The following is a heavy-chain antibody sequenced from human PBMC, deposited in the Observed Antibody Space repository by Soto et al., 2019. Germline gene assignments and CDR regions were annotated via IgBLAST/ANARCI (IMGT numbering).Heavy chain of an antibody. CDR1: GGSISSGGYY. D-gene: IGHD2-21*01. Sequence: TLSLTCTVSGGSISSGGYYWSWIRQHPGKGLEWIGYIYYRGRTYYNPSLKSRVTISVETSKNQFYMQLSSVTAADTAGYYCARGIPRRAFDIWAQGTMVTVSS. CDR3: ARGIPRRAFDI. J-gene: IGHJ3*02. CDR2: IYYRGRT. V-gene: IGHV4-31*03.